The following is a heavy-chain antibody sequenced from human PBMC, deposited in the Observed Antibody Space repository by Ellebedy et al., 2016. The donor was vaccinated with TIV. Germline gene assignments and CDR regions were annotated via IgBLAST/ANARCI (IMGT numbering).Heavy chain of an antibody. Sequence: PGGSLRLSCAASGFTFSPYAMAWVPKAPGKGLEWVSTISNTGSRTYYADSVEGRFIVSRDNAKKTLYLQMNSLIAEDTAVYYCAKGRGGGSDSSAPRYYFDYWGLGTLVTVSS. J-gene: IGHJ4*02. V-gene: IGHV3-23*01. D-gene: IGHD3-22*01. CDR1: GFTFSPYA. CDR2: ISNTGSRT. CDR3: AKGRGGGSDSSAPRYYFDY.